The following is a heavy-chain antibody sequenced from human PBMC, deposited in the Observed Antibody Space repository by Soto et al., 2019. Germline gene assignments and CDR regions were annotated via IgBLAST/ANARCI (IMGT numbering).Heavy chain of an antibody. J-gene: IGHJ6*02. D-gene: IGHD2-15*01. CDR1: GFTFRNYA. CDR3: ARGDREDILVVVGARPGEYGLDI. V-gene: IGHV3-30-3*01. Sequence: QVQLVESGGGVFQPGGSLRLSCAASGFTFRNYAMHWVRQAPGKGLECLAVIAYDGSNAFYRDAVKGRFTISRDNSKNTLDLHMTSLRSEDTGVYYCARGDREDILVVVGARPGEYGLDIWGQGTTVTVSS. CDR2: IAYDGSNA.